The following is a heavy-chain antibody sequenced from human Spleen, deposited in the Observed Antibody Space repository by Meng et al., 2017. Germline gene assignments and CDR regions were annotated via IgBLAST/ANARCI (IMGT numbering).Heavy chain of an antibody. Sequence: GESLKISCAASGFSFSSYAMTWVRQAPGKGLEWLSSISYTSGSTYYADSVKGRFTISRDNSKNTLYLQMNSLRGEDTAIYYCARGALMMFGGVISELDSWGHGTLVTVSS. D-gene: IGHD3-16*02. CDR2: ISYTSGST. V-gene: IGHV3-23*01. J-gene: IGHJ5*01. CDR3: ARGALMMFGGVISELDS. CDR1: GFSFSSYA.